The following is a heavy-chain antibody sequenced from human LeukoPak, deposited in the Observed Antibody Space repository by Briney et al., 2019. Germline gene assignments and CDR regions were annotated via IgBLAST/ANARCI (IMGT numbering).Heavy chain of an antibody. CDR1: GFTFSSYG. V-gene: IGHV3-30*18. Sequence: GGSLRLSCAASGFTFSSYGMHWVRQAPGKGLEWVAVISYDGSNKYYADSVKGRFTISRDNSKNTLYLQMNSLRAEDTAVYYCAKDAAYDYVWGSYRPTAFDYWGQGTLVTVSS. J-gene: IGHJ4*02. CDR2: ISYDGSNK. CDR3: AKDAAYDYVWGSYRPTAFDY. D-gene: IGHD3-16*02.